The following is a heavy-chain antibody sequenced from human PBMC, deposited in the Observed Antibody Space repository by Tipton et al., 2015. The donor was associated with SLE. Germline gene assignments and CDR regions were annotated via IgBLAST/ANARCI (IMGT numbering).Heavy chain of an antibody. CDR1: GFTFSSYG. V-gene: IGHV3-33*01. CDR3: ARGSYDSSALGDYGMDV. Sequence: SLRLSCAASGFTFSSYGMHWVRQAPGKGLEWVAVIWYDGSNKYYADSVKGRFTISRDNSKNTLYLQMNSLRAEDTAVCYCARGSYDSSALGDYGMDVWGQGTTVTVSS. CDR2: IWYDGSNK. D-gene: IGHD3-22*01. J-gene: IGHJ6*02.